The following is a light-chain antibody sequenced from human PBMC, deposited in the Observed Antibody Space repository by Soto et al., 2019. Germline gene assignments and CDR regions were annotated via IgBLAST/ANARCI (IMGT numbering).Light chain of an antibody. CDR2: VAS. J-gene: IGKJ1*01. V-gene: IGKV3-20*01. Sequence: EIVLTQSPGTLSLSPGERATLSCRASQSVSSNYLAWYQQKPGQAPRPLIYVASSRATGIPDRFSGSGAGTDFTLTISRLESEDCAVYYCQQYGSSPWTFGQGTKVEIK. CDR1: QSVSSNY. CDR3: QQYGSSPWT.